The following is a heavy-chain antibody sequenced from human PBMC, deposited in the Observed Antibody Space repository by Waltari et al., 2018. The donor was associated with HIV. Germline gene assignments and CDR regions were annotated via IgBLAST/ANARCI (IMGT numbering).Heavy chain of an antibody. D-gene: IGHD3-10*01. CDR2: FDHQHGET. CDR1: DYTFTELT. J-gene: IGHJ3*01. Sequence: QVQLVQSGAEVKKPGASVKVSCKVSDYTFTELTIQWVRQAPGKGLEWMGSFDHQHGETIYAEEFQGRVSMTGDTSANTASMELRSLRSGDTAVYYCATDAGDLRFGAFDVWGQGTVVTVSS. CDR3: ATDAGDLRFGAFDV. V-gene: IGHV1-24*01.